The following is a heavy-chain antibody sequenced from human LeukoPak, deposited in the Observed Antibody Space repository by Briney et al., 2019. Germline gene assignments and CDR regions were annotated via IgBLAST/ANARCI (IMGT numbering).Heavy chain of an antibody. CDR1: GFTFSSYE. J-gene: IGHJ4*02. V-gene: IGHV3-23*01. CDR3: AANGGPFDF. D-gene: IGHD4-23*01. Sequence: GGSLRLSCAASGFTFSSYEMNWVRQAPGKGLEWVSAISGSGGSTYYADSVKGRFTISRDNAKNSLYLQMNGLRAEDTAVYYCAANGGPFDFWGQGTLVTVSA. CDR2: ISGSGGST.